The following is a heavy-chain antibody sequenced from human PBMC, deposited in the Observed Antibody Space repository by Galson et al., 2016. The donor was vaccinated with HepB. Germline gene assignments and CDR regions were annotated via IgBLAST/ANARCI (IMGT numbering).Heavy chain of an antibody. CDR2: INSDGTTS. J-gene: IGHJ5*02. Sequence: SLRLSCAASGFPFSSHWMHWVRQAPGKGLVWVSRINSDGTTSNYADSVKGRFTISRDNAKNTLYLQMNSLRAEDTAVYYCVRDHSVVPATAYNWFDPWGQGTLVTVSS. CDR1: GFPFSSHW. V-gene: IGHV3-74*01. D-gene: IGHD2-15*01. CDR3: VRDHSVVPATAYNWFDP.